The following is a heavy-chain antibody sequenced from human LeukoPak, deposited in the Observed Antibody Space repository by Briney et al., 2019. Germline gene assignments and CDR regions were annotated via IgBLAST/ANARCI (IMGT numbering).Heavy chain of an antibody. Sequence: GASVKVSCKASGYTFTSYDINWVRQATGQGLEWMGWMNPNSGNTGYAQKFQGRVTMTRDTSMSTAYMELSRLRSDDTAVYYCARVTVGWLDNWFDPWGQGTLVTVSS. CDR2: MNPNSGNT. CDR3: ARVTVGWLDNWFDP. V-gene: IGHV1-8*01. D-gene: IGHD6-19*01. CDR1: GYTFTSYD. J-gene: IGHJ5*02.